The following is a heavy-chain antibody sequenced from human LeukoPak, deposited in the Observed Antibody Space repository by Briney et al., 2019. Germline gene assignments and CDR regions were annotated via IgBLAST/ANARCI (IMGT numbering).Heavy chain of an antibody. Sequence: SETLSLTCTVSGGSISSYYWSWIRQPPGKGLEWIGYIYYSGSTNYNPSLKSRVTISVDTSKNQFSLKLSSVTAADTAVYYCARGGNGYNKYNSYGMDVGGQGPTVTASS. CDR1: GGSISSYY. J-gene: IGHJ6*02. CDR2: IYYSGST. V-gene: IGHV4-59*01. CDR3: ARGGNGYNKYNSYGMDV. D-gene: IGHD5-24*01.